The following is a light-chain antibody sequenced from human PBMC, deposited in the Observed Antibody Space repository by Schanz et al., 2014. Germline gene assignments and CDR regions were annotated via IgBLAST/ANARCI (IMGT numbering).Light chain of an antibody. V-gene: IGKV3-15*01. CDR2: GAS. J-gene: IGKJ5*01. CDR1: QSVRSN. CDR3: QQCGSSPPIT. Sequence: EIVMTQSPATLSVSPGERATLSCRASQSVRSNLAWYQQKPGQTPRLLIYGASTRATGFPARFSGSGSGTEFTLTISSLQSEDFAVYYCQQCGSSPPITFGQGTRLEIK.